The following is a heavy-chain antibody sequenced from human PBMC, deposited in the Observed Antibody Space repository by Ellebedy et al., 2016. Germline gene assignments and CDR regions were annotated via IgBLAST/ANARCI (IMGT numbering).Heavy chain of an antibody. J-gene: IGHJ4*02. Sequence: SETLSLTCAVYGGSFSGYYWSWIRQPPGKGLEWIGEINHSGSTNYNPSLKSRVTISVDTSKNQFSLKLSSVTAADTAVYYCARGGDDSSGYYHLDYWGQGTLVTVSS. CDR1: GGSFSGYY. CDR2: INHSGST. D-gene: IGHD3-22*01. CDR3: ARGGDDSSGYYHLDY. V-gene: IGHV4-34*01.